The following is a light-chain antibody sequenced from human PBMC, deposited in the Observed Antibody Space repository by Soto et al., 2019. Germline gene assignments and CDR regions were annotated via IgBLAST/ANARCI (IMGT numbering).Light chain of an antibody. CDR1: QTIGSW. CDR2: KAS. CDR3: QQYSSYSPLT. Sequence: DIQMTQSPSTLSASVGDRVTITCRASQTIGSWLAWYQQKPGKAPKLLIHKASTLKNGVPSKFSGSGSGTEFTLTISSLQPDDFATYYCQQYSSYSPLTFGGGTKVEIK. J-gene: IGKJ4*01. V-gene: IGKV1-5*03.